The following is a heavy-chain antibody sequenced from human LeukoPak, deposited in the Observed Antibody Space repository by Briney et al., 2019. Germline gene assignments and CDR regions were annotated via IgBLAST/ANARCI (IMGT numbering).Heavy chain of an antibody. CDR3: ARGLGYCSGGSCYEGGGFDY. J-gene: IGHJ4*02. CDR1: GGSFSGYY. V-gene: IGHV4-34*01. CDR2: INHSGST. D-gene: IGHD2-15*01. Sequence: PPETLSLTCAVYGGSFSGYYWSWIRQPPGKGLEWIGEINHSGSTNYNPSLKSRVTISVDTSKNQFSLKLSSVTAADTAVYYCARGLGYCSGGSCYEGGGFDYWGQGTLVTVSS.